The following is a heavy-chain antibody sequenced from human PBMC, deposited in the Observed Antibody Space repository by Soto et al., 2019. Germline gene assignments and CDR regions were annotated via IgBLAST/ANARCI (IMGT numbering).Heavy chain of an antibody. CDR1: GYTFTGNY. CDR3: ARGDKLSLYPQLDY. CDR2: INVNSGGT. J-gene: IGHJ4*02. D-gene: IGHD3-16*02. Sequence: QAQLVQSGAEVKKPGASVKVSCKASGYTFTGNYMHWVRQAPGQGFEWMGWINVNSGGTKYAQKFPGWVTMTRDTSISTAYMELSRLRSDDTAVYYCARGDKLSLYPQLDYWGQGTLVTVSS. V-gene: IGHV1-2*04.